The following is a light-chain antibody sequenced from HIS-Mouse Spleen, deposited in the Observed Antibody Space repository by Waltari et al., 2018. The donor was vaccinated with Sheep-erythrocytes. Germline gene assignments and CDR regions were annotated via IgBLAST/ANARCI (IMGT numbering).Light chain of an antibody. Sequence: QSALTQPLSATGSLGQSVTLSCTGTTRNVGGSNYVPRYQQHPGKAPNLMIYEVSKRPSGVPDRFSGSKAGNTASLTVSGLQAEDEADYYCSSYAGSNNYVFGTGTKVTVL. CDR2: EVS. CDR3: SSYAGSNNYV. V-gene: IGLV2-8*01. CDR1: TRNVGGSNY. J-gene: IGLJ1*01.